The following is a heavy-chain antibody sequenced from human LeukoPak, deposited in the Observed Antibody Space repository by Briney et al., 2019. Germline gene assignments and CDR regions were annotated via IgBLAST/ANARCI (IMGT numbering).Heavy chain of an antibody. CDR1: GGSISSGSYY. CDR3: ARGKGIFDY. D-gene: IGHD3-10*01. V-gene: IGHV4-61*02. Sequence: PSETLSLTCTVSGGSISSGSYYWSWIRQPAGKGLEWIGRIYTSGSTNYNPSLKSRVTISVDTSKNQFSLKLSSVTAADTAVYYCARGKGIFDYWGQGTLVTVSS. J-gene: IGHJ4*02. CDR2: IYTSGST.